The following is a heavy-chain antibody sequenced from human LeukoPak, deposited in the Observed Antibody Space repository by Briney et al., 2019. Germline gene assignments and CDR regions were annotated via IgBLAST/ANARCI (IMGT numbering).Heavy chain of an antibody. Sequence: GGSLRLSCAASGFTFSSYAVSWVRQAPGKGLEWVSAISGSGGSTYYADSVKGRFTISRDNSKNTLYLQMNSLRVEDTAVYYCVKEFGGYSYGAYFDYWGQGTLVTVSS. D-gene: IGHD5-18*01. CDR1: GFTFSSYA. V-gene: IGHV3-23*01. CDR3: VKEFGGYSYGAYFDY. CDR2: ISGSGGST. J-gene: IGHJ4*02.